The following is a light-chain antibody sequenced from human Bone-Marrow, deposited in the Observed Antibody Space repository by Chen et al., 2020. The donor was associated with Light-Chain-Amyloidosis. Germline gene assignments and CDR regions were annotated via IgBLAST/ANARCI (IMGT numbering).Light chain of an antibody. Sequence: QSALTQPASVSGSPGQSITISCIGTSSDVGGDNHVSWYQQHPDKAPKLMIYAVTNRPSWVPDRFSGSKSDNTASLTISGRQTEDEADYFCSAYTITNTLVFGSGTRVTVL. CDR1: SSDVGGDNH. J-gene: IGLJ1*01. CDR3: SAYTITNTLV. V-gene: IGLV2-14*01. CDR2: AVT.